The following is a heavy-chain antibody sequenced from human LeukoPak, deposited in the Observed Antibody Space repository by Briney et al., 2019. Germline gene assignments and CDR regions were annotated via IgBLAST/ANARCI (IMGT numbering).Heavy chain of an antibody. V-gene: IGHV1-69*13. J-gene: IGHJ4*02. CDR1: GGTFSSYA. CDR2: IIPIFGTA. D-gene: IGHD3-16*01. CDR3: AKVRGRFWGDYFDY. Sequence: SVKVSCKASGGTFSSYAISWVRQAPGHGLEWMGGIIPIFGTANYAQKCQGRVTITADESTSTAYVELSSLRSEDTAVYYCAKVRGRFWGDYFDYGGQGTLVTVSS.